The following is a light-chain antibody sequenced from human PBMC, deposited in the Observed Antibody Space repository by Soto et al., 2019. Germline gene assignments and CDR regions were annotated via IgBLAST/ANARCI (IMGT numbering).Light chain of an antibody. CDR2: EDI. V-gene: IGLV3-1*01. Sequence: SYELTQPPSVSVSPGQTASITCSGDKLGNKYTSWYQQKPGQSPVLVMYEDIKRPSGIPERFSGSTSGNTATLTISGTQAMDEADYYCQAWDSSIAVFGGGTKVTVL. CDR1: KLGNKY. CDR3: QAWDSSIAV. J-gene: IGLJ2*01.